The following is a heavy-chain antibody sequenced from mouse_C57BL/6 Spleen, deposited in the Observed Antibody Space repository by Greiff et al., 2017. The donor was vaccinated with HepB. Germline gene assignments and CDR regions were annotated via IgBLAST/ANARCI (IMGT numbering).Heavy chain of an antibody. CDR1: GYAFSSSW. CDR3: ARGQLRLDGFAY. V-gene: IGHV1-82*01. Sequence: VQLVESGPELVKPGASVKISCKASGYAFSSSWMNWVKQRPGKGLEWIGRIYPGDGDTNYNGKFKGKATLTADKSSSTAYMQLSSLTSEDSAVYFCARGQLRLDGFAYWGQGTLVTVSA. J-gene: IGHJ3*01. D-gene: IGHD3-2*02. CDR2: IYPGDGDT.